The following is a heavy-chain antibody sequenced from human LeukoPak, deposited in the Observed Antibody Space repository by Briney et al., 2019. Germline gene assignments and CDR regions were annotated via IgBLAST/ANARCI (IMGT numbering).Heavy chain of an antibody. CDR3: ARDSGAVRGVVAGSGWFDT. D-gene: IGHD3-10*01. J-gene: IGHJ5*02. CDR1: GYSLASYH. Sequence: GASVKLSCKASGYSLASYHIHWVRQAPGQRPQWVGRMNTRGRYSNFAQDFHGRVTMTTDMSTGTVYMELTGLTSEDSAVYYCARDSGAVRGVVAGSGWFDTWGQGTVITVSS. V-gene: IGHV1-46*01. CDR2: MNTRGRYS.